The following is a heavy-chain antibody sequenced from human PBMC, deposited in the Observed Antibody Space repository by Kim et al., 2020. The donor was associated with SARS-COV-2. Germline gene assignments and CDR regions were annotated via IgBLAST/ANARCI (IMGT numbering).Heavy chain of an antibody. CDR1: GFTFSNAW. D-gene: IGHD2-15*01. V-gene: IGHV3-15*01. Sequence: GGSLRLSCAASGFTFSNAWMSWVRQAPGKGLEWVGRIKSKTDGGTTDYAAPVKGRFTISRDDSKNTLYLQMNSLKTEDTAVYYCTTEPRAYCSGGSCYPLDYWGRGTLVTVSS. CDR3: TTEPRAYCSGGSCYPLDY. J-gene: IGHJ4*02. CDR2: IKSKTDGGTT.